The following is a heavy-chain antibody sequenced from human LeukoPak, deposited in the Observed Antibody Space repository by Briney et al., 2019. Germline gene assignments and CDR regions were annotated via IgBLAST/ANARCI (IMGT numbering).Heavy chain of an antibody. CDR2: IYYSGST. Sequence: SETLSLTCTVSGGSISSYYWSWIRQPPGKGLEWIGYIYYSGSTNYNPSLKSRVTISVDTSKNQFSLKLSSVTAADTAVYYCARAQYSSSWYVYWGQGTLVTVSS. J-gene: IGHJ4*02. CDR1: GGSISSYY. V-gene: IGHV4-59*12. D-gene: IGHD6-13*01. CDR3: ARAQYSSSWYVY.